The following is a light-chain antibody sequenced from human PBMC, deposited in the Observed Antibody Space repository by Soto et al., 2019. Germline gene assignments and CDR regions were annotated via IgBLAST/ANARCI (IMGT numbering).Light chain of an antibody. CDR2: DDS. CDR1: NIGSKS. Sequence: SYELTQTSSVSVAPGQTAKITCGGNNIGSKSVHWYQQKAGQAPVLVVHDDSDRPSGIPERFSGSNSANTATLTISRVEAGDEADYYCGTWDISLRAVVFGGGTKLTVL. CDR3: GTWDISLRAVV. J-gene: IGLJ2*01. V-gene: IGLV3-21*02.